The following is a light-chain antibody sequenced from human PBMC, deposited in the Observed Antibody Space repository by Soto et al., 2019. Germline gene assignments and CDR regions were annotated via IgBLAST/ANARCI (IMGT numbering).Light chain of an antibody. V-gene: IGKV3-20*01. Sequence: EIVLTQSPGTLSLPPGERATLSCRASQSVSSSFLAWYQQKPGQAPRLLIYGASSRATGIPDRFSGSGSGTDFTLTISRLEPEDFAVYYCHQYGSSPGFTFGPGTKVDIK. CDR1: QSVSSSF. CDR2: GAS. CDR3: HQYGSSPGFT. J-gene: IGKJ3*01.